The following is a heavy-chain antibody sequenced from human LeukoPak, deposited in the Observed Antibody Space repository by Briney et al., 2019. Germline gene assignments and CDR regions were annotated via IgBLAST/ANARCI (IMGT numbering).Heavy chain of an antibody. CDR3: ARVTTMTVVANPDY. J-gene: IGHJ4*02. CDR2: ISAYNGNT. Sequence: GASVKVSCKTSGYTFTSYGISWVRQAPGQGLEWMGWISAYNGNTNYAQKLQGRVTMTTDTSTSTAYMELRSLRSDDTAVYYCARVTTMTVVANPDYWGQGTLVTVSS. V-gene: IGHV1-18*01. D-gene: IGHD3-22*01. CDR1: GYTFTSYG.